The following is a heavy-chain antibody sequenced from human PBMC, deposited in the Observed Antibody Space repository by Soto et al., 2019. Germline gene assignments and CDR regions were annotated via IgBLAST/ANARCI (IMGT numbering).Heavy chain of an antibody. CDR3: ARDDSSVSGVVTLDP. CDR2: TNEGSGNT. V-gene: IGHV1-3*01. D-gene: IGHD3-3*01. Sequence: ASVKVSCKATGYSFKNYAVHWVRQAPGQRLEWMGFTNEGSGNTRFSQKFQGRISITRDTSASTVYLDLSSLTSEDTAIYYCARDDSSVSGVVTLDPWGPGTLVTVSS. J-gene: IGHJ5*02. CDR1: GYSFKNYA.